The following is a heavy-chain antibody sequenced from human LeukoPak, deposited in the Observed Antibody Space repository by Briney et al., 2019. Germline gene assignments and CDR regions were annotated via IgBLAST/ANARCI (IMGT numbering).Heavy chain of an antibody. V-gene: IGHV2-5*02. D-gene: IGHD6-13*01. CDR3: AHSHGYGSSWSGFDS. J-gene: IGHJ4*02. Sequence: SGPTLVNPIQTLTLTCTFSGFSLSTSGMGVGWVRQPPGKALEWLAVIYWDDDKRYTPSLKSRLTITKDTSKNQVVLTMTNMDPVDTATYYCAHSHGYGSSWSGFDSWGQGTLVTVSS. CDR2: IYWDDDK. CDR1: GFSLSTSGMG.